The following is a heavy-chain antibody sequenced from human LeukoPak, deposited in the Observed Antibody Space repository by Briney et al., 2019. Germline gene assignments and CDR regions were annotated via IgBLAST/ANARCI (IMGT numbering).Heavy chain of an antibody. V-gene: IGHV3-30*02. CDR2: IRYDGSNK. CDR1: GFTFSSYG. J-gene: IGHJ1*01. D-gene: IGHD3-22*01. CDR3: AKAKDSSGYYRTAEYFQH. Sequence: PGGSLRLSCAASGFTFSSYGMHWVRQAPGKGLEWVAFIRYDGSNKYYADSVKVRFTISRDNSKNTLYLQMNSLRAEDTAVYYCAKAKDSSGYYRTAEYFQHWGQGTLVTVSS.